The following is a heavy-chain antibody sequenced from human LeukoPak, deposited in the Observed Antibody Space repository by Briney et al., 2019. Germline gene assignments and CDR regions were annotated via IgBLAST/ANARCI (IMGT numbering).Heavy chain of an antibody. V-gene: IGHV4-31*03. Sequence: PSETLSLTCTVSGASISSDGFYWTWVRHHPGKGLEWIGYVFNSGSTYSNPSLRSRITISADTSKNQFSLTLNSVTAADTVVYYCARPFYGDYYGMDVWGQGTTVTVSS. J-gene: IGHJ6*02. CDR3: ARPFYGDYYGMDV. CDR1: GASISSDGFY. D-gene: IGHD4-17*01. CDR2: VFNSGST.